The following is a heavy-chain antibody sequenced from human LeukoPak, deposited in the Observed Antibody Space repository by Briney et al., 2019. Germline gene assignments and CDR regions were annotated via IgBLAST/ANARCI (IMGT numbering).Heavy chain of an antibody. V-gene: IGHV3-73*01. D-gene: IGHD4-17*01. Sequence: GGSLRLSCAASGFTFSGSAMHWVRQASGKGLEWVGRIRSKANSYATAYAASVKGRFTISRDDSKNTAYLQMNSLKTEDTAVYYCTTEVPNGDLRFDYWGQGTLVTVSS. CDR2: IRSKANSYAT. CDR1: GFTFSGSA. J-gene: IGHJ4*02. CDR3: TTEVPNGDLRFDY.